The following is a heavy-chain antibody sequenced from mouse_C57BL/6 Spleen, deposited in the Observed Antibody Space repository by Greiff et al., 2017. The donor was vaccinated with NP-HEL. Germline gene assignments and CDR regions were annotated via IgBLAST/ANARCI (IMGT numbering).Heavy chain of an antibody. CDR3: ALTIPGFAY. Sequence: EVQLQQSGPELVKPGASVKISCKASGYTFTDYYMNWVKQSHGKSLEWIGDINPNNGGTSYNQKFKGKATLTVDKSSSTAYMELRSLTSEDSAVYYCALTIPGFAYWGQGTLVTVSA. D-gene: IGHD1-1*02. CDR1: GYTFTDYY. V-gene: IGHV1-26*01. CDR2: INPNNGGT. J-gene: IGHJ3*01.